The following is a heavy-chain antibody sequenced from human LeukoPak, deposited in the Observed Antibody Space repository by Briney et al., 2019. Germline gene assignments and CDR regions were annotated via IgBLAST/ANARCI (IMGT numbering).Heavy chain of an antibody. CDR1: GFTFSSYS. V-gene: IGHV3-21*01. J-gene: IGHJ4*02. D-gene: IGHD6-13*01. CDR3: ARDKIGAAAGKKYYFDY. Sequence: GGSLRLSCAASGFTFSSYSMTWVRQAPGKGLEWVSSISSSSSYIYYADSVKGRFTISRDNAKNSLYLQMNSLRAEDTAVYYCARDKIGAAAGKKYYFDYWGQGTLVTVSS. CDR2: ISSSSSYI.